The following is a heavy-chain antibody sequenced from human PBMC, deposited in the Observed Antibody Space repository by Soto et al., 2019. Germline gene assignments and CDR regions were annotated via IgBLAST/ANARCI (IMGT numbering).Heavy chain of an antibody. CDR1: GCTFDDYA. CDR3: AKDMWDV. CDR2: ISWNSGSI. V-gene: IGHV3-9*01. Sequence: GGSLRLSYAASGCTFDDYAMHWVRQAPGKGLEWVSGISWNSGSIGYADSVKGRFTISRDNAQNSLYLQMNSQRAEDTALYYCAKDMWDVWGKGTTVTVSS. J-gene: IGHJ6*04.